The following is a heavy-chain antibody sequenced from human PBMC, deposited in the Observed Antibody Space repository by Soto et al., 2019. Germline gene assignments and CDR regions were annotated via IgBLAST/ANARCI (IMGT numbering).Heavy chain of an antibody. CDR2: IYSGGYT. D-gene: IGHD6-25*01. V-gene: IGHV3-53*01. CDR1: GFTVSNNY. J-gene: IGHJ4*02. Sequence: EVQLVESGGGLIQPGGSLRLSCAVSGFTVSNNYMSWVRQAPGKGLEGVSVIYSGGYTAYGDSVKGRFTISRDNSKNTQSPQKNTPGATDPAVYYCAAQRGGGGYWGQGTLVTVSS. CDR3: AAQRGGGGY.